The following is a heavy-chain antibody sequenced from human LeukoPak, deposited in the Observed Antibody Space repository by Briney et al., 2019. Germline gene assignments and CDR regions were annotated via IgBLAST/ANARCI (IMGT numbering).Heavy chain of an antibody. V-gene: IGHV4-4*02. Sequence: PSGTLSLTCAISGGSISSSHWWSWVRQPPGQGLEWIGEIHHSGSTNYNPSLKSRVTISVDKFKNQFSLKLSSVTAADTAVYYCARAKWLAAAVSDYWGQGTLVTVSS. J-gene: IGHJ4*02. CDR1: GGSISSSHW. CDR2: IHHSGST. D-gene: IGHD6-13*01. CDR3: ARAKWLAAAVSDY.